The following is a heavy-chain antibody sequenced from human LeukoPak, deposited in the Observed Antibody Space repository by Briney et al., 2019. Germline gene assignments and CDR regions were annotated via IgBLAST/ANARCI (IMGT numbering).Heavy chain of an antibody. CDR2: INHSGST. Sequence: PSETLSLTCAVYGGSFSGYYWSWIRQPPGKGLEWIGEINHSGSTNYNPSLKSRVTISVDTSKNQFSLKLSSVTAADTAVYYCARVYSTIPDYYYYGMDVWGQGTTVTVSS. J-gene: IGHJ6*02. D-gene: IGHD6-13*01. CDR3: ARVYSTIPDYYYYGMDV. V-gene: IGHV4-34*01. CDR1: GGSFSGYY.